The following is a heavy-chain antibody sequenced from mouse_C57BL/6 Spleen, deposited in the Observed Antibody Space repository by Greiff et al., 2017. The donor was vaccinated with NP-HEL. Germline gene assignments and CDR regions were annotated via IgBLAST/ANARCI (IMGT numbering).Heavy chain of an antibody. D-gene: IGHD5-2*01. CDR3: TRAEYCTPDL. J-gene: IGHJ4*01. CDR1: GYAFTNYL. Sequence: QVQLKQSGAELVRPGTSVKVSCKASGYAFTNYLIEWVKQRPGQGLEWIGVINPGSGGTNYNEKFKGKATLTADKSSSTAYMQLSSLTSEDSAVFFCTRAEYCTPDLWGKRTRVSVPT. V-gene: IGHV1-54*01. CDR2: INPGSGGT.